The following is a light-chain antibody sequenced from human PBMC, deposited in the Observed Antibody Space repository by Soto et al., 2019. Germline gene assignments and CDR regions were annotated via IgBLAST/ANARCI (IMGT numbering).Light chain of an antibody. CDR1: QSVGSS. CDR3: QQRSSWIT. V-gene: IGKV3-11*01. CDR2: DAS. Sequence: EIVLTQSPATLSLLPGERATLSCRASQSVGSSLAWYQHKAGQAPRLLLYDASNRATGIPARFSGSGSGTDFTLTISRLEPEDFAVYYCQQRSSWITFGQGTRMEIE. J-gene: IGKJ5*01.